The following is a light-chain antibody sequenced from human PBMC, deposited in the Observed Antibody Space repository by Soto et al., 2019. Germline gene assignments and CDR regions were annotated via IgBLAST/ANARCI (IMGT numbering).Light chain of an antibody. CDR1: RGIHTW. V-gene: IGKV1-5*03. Sequence: DIQMTQSPSTLSASPGDRVMMTCRASRGIHTWLAWYQQKPGKAPELLIFEVYKLKSGVPSRFSGSESEIDFTLTINGLQPDDFATVYCQQYHSVPYTFGQGTKLEI. CDR2: EVY. J-gene: IGKJ2*01. CDR3: QQYHSVPYT.